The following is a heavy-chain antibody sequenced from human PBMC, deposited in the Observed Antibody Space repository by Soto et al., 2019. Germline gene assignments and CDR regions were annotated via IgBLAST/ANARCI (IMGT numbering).Heavy chain of an antibody. Sequence: WGSLRLSCAASGFPFSTTDMSWVRQAPGKGLEWVSTIGGSGETTYYADSVKGRFTISRDNSKNTLYLQMNSLRADDTALYYCAKNSGWFNTWGRGALVTVSS. J-gene: IGHJ5*02. CDR2: IGGSGETT. V-gene: IGHV3-23*01. D-gene: IGHD3-10*01. CDR1: GFPFSTTD. CDR3: AKNSGWFNT.